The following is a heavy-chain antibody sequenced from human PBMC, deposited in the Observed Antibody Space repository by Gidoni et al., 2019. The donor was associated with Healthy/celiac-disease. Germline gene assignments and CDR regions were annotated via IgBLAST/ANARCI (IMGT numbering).Heavy chain of an antibody. CDR3: ARSITMIGLDV. CDR1: GGSISSYY. D-gene: IGHD3-22*01. Sequence: QVQLQESGPGLVKPSATLSLTCTVSGGSISSYYWSWIRQPPGKGLEWIGYIYYSGSTNYNPSLKSRVTISVDTSKNQFSLKLSSVTAADTAVYYCARSITMIGLDVWGQGTTVTVSS. J-gene: IGHJ6*02. V-gene: IGHV4-59*08. CDR2: IYYSGST.